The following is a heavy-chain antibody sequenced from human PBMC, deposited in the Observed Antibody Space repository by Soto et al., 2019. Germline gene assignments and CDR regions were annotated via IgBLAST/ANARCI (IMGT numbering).Heavy chain of an antibody. CDR3: ARGGVVVVVAAYAKGGERYNWFDP. Sequence: ASVKVSCKASGYTFTGYYMHWVRQAPGQGLEWMGWINPNSGGTNYAQKFQGRVTMTRDTSISTAYMELSRLRSDDTAVYYCARGGVVVVVAAYAKGGERYNWFDPWGQGTLVTVSS. D-gene: IGHD2-15*01. V-gene: IGHV1-2*02. CDR2: INPNSGGT. J-gene: IGHJ5*02. CDR1: GYTFTGYY.